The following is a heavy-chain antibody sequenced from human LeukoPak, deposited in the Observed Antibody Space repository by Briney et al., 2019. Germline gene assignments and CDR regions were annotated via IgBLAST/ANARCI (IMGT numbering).Heavy chain of an antibody. J-gene: IGHJ4*02. CDR2: ISSDGSST. D-gene: IGHD3-10*01. CDR1: GFTFSSYW. CDR3: ARVPGVRGPLNN. Sequence: GGSLRLSCAASGFTFSSYWMHWVRQAPGKGLVWVSRISSDGSSTSYADSVKGRFTISRDNAKNTLYLQMNSLRAEDTAVYYCARVPGVRGPLNNWGQGTLVTVSS. V-gene: IGHV3-74*01.